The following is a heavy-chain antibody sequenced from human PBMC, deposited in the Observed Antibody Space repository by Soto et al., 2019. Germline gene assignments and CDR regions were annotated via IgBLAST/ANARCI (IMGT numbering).Heavy chain of an antibody. CDR2: IIPIFGTA. Sequence: GASVKVSCKASGGTFSSYAISCVRQAPGQGLEWMGGIIPIFGTANYAQKFQGRVTITADESTSTAYMELSSLRSEDTAVYYCARAREAYSSGWSQDPYYYYYGMDVWGQGTTVTVSS. CDR1: GGTFSSYA. CDR3: ARAREAYSSGWSQDPYYYYYGMDV. D-gene: IGHD6-19*01. V-gene: IGHV1-69*13. J-gene: IGHJ6*02.